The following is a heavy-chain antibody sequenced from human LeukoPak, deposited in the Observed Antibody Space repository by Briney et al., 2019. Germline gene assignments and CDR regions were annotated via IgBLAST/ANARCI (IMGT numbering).Heavy chain of an antibody. CDR3: ANTRYCSSTNCYLPDY. D-gene: IGHD2-2*01. Sequence: GGSLRLSCAASGFTFSTYAMYWVRQAPGKGLEWVALISYDGSNKYYADSVKGRFTISRDNSKHTLYLQMNSLRAEDTAVYYCANTRYCSSTNCYLPDYWGQGTLVTVSS. CDR1: GFTFSTYA. CDR2: ISYDGSNK. V-gene: IGHV3-30*04. J-gene: IGHJ4*02.